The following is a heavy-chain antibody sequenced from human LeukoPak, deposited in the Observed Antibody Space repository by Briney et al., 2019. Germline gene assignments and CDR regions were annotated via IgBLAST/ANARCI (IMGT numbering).Heavy chain of an antibody. V-gene: IGHV3-23*01. CDR3: AKDQNYYGSGSADDALDI. Sequence: PGGSLRLSCAASGFTFSSYAMSWVRQAPGKGLEWVSAISGSGGSTYYADSVRGRFTISRDNSKNTLYLQMNSLRAEDTAVYYCAKDQNYYGSGSADDALDIWGQGTMVTVSS. D-gene: IGHD3-10*01. J-gene: IGHJ3*02. CDR2: ISGSGGST. CDR1: GFTFSSYA.